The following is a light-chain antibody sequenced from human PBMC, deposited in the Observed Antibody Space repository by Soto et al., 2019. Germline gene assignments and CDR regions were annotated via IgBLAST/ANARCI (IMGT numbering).Light chain of an antibody. CDR3: QQFNNWPHT. J-gene: IGKJ5*01. CDR1: QSVSSN. V-gene: IGKV3-15*01. Sequence: EIVMTQSPATLSVSPGERATLSCRASQSVSSNLAWYQQKPGQAPRLLIYGASTRATAIPARFSGSGSGTEFTLTISSLQSEDFAVYYCQQFNNWPHTFGQGTRLEI. CDR2: GAS.